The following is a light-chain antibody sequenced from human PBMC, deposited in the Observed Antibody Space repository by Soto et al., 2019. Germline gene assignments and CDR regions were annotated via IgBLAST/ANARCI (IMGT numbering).Light chain of an antibody. CDR1: QGISSY. Sequence: ALRMTQSPSSFSASTGDRVTITCRASQGISSYLAWYQQKPGKAPKLLIYAASTLQSGVPSRFSGSGSGTDFTLTISCLQSEDFETYYCQQYYSYPQTFGQGTKVDIK. CDR2: AAS. V-gene: IGKV1-8*01. CDR3: QQYYSYPQT. J-gene: IGKJ1*01.